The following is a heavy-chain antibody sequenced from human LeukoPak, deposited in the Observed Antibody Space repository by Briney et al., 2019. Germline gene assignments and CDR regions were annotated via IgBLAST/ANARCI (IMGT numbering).Heavy chain of an antibody. CDR3: ARDRGPRTGFMVREAYDY. V-gene: IGHV3-21*01. Sequence: PGGSLRLSCAASGFTFSSYSMNWVRQAPGKGLEWVSSISSSSSYIYYADSVKGRFSISRDNAENTLYLQMSSLRAEDTAVYYCARDRGPRTGFMVREAYDYWGQGTLVTVSS. J-gene: IGHJ4*02. CDR1: GFTFSSYS. D-gene: IGHD3-10*01. CDR2: ISSSSSYI.